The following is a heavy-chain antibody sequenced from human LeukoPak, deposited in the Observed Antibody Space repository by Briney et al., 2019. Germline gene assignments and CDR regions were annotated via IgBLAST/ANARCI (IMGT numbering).Heavy chain of an antibody. V-gene: IGHV3-7*04. CDR2: IKQDGSGK. J-gene: IGHJ4*02. CDR1: GFTFNSYW. CDR3: ARGIAVTAGNVYY. D-gene: IGHD6-19*01. Sequence: GGSLRLSCAASGFTFNSYWMTWVRQAPGKGLEWVANIKQDGSGKNYVDSVKGRFTISRDNAQNSLYLQMNSLRAEDTAVYYCARGIAVTAGNVYYWGQGTLVTVSS.